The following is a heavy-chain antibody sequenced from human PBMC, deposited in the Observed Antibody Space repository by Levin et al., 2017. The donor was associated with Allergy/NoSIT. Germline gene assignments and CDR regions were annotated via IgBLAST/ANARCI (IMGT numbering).Heavy chain of an antibody. CDR2: IYVTGST. J-gene: IGHJ6*03. D-gene: IGHD5-12*01. CDR1: GDSISRGFYY. V-gene: IGHV4-61*02. Sequence: SETLSLTCSVSGDSISRGFYYWSWIRQPAGEGLEWIGRIYVTGSTTYSPSLKSRVTISLDRSKDQVPLKINSVTGADTAVYYCARDLEGFSGYKPYCYVDVWGKGTTVTVSS. CDR3: ARDLEGFSGYKPYCYVDV.